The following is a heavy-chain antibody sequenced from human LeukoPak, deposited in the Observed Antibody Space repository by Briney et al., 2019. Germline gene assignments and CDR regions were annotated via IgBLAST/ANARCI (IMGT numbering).Heavy chain of an antibody. CDR2: ISYDGSNK. J-gene: IGHJ6*04. Sequence: GRSLRLSCAASGFTFSSYGMHWVRQAPGKGLEWVAVISYDGSNKYYADSVKGRFTISRDNSKNTLYLQMNSLRAEDTAVYHCAKTPRKDYYYGMDVWGKGTTVTVSS. CDR3: AKTPRKDYYYGMDV. V-gene: IGHV3-30*18. CDR1: GFTFSSYG.